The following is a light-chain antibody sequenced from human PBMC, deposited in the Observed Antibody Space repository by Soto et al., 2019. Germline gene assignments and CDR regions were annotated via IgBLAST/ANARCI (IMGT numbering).Light chain of an antibody. CDR3: QQYGSSPWT. J-gene: IGKJ1*01. CDR1: QSVSSN. Sequence: EIVMTQSPATLSVSPGEGATLSCRASQSVSSNLAWYQQKPGQAPRLLIYGASSRATGIPGRFSGSGSGTDFTLTISRLEPEDFAVYYCQQYGSSPWTFGQGTKVDIK. V-gene: IGKV3-20*01. CDR2: GAS.